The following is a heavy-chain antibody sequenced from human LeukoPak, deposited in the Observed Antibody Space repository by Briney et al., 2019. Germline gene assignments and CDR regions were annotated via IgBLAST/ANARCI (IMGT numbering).Heavy chain of an antibody. D-gene: IGHD3-10*01. V-gene: IGHV4-61*02. CDR3: ARERLAMVRGVIPREAWGWFDP. CDR1: GGSFSRGSY. CDR2: IYTSGST. J-gene: IGHJ5*02. Sequence: SSETLSLTCTVSGGSFSRGSYWSWIRQPAGKGLEWIGRIYTSGSTNYNPSLKSRATISVDTSKNQFSLELSSVTAADTAVYYCARERLAMVRGVIPREAWGWFDPWGQGILVTVSS.